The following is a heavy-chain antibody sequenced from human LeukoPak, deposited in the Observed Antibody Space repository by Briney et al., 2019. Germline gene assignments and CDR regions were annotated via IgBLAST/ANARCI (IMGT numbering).Heavy chain of an antibody. D-gene: IGHD1-26*01. V-gene: IGHV3-30*04. CDR2: ISYDGSNK. CDR1: GFTLSSYA. Sequence: GRSLRLSCAASGFTLSSYAMHWVRQAPGKGLEWVAVISYDGSNKWDADSVKGRFTISRDNSKNTLYLQMNSLRSDDTAVYYCARASGSYWWFDSWGQGTLVTVSS. CDR3: ARASGSYWWFDS. J-gene: IGHJ5*01.